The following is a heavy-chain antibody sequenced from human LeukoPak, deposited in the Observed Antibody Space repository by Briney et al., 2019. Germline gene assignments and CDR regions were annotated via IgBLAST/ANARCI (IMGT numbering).Heavy chain of an antibody. V-gene: IGHV3-74*01. CDR3: AKNSGYNWQYFFDY. D-gene: IGHD6-25*01. Sequence: GGSLRLSCAASGFTFTNHWMHWVRQAPGKGLVWVSRIRPDGRETNHADSVKGRFTISRDNSKNTLYLQMNSLRAEDVAVYFCAKNSGYNWQYFFDYWGQGTLVTVSS. J-gene: IGHJ4*02. CDR1: GFTFTNHW. CDR2: IRPDGRET.